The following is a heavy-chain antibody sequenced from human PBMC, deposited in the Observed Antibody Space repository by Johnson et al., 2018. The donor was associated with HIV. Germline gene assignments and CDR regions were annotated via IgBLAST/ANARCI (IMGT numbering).Heavy chain of an antibody. CDR2: IDTAGNT. D-gene: IGHD5-12*01. Sequence: VQLVESGGALVQPGGSLRLSCAASGFSFSNFDMHWVRQDIGLRLEWVSGIDTAGNTYYAGSVKGLFTISRENAKNSLYLQVKSLTAVDSALYYCARGSYDGDAFDIWGQGTMVTVSS. CDR1: GFSFSNFD. J-gene: IGHJ3*02. V-gene: IGHV3-13*01. CDR3: ARGSYDGDAFDI.